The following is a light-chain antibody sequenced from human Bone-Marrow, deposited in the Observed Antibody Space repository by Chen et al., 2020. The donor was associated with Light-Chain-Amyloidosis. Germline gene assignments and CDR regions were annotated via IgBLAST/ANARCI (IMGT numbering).Light chain of an antibody. CDR3: MQGTHWPLT. V-gene: IGKV2-30*01. J-gene: IGKJ4*01. Sequence: DVVMTQSPLSLPVTLGQPASISCRSTQSLVNIDGNTYLSWFQQRPGQSPRRLIYKVSNRDVGVPDRFSGSGAGTDVTLKISRVEAEDVGVYDCMQGTHWPLTFGGWTNVEIK. CDR2: KVS. CDR1: QSLVNIDGNTY.